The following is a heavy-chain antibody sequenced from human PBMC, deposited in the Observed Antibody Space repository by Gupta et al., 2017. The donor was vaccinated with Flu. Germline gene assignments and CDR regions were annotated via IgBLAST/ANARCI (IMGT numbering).Heavy chain of an antibody. CDR2: INPNSGGT. Sequence: TGYYMHWVRQAPGQGLEWMGWINPNSGGTNYAQKFQGRVTMTRDTSISTAYMELSRLRSDDTAVYYCAREVEVPAASYHNYYGMDVWGQGTTVTVSS. CDR1: TGYY. D-gene: IGHD2-2*01. V-gene: IGHV1-2*02. J-gene: IGHJ6*02. CDR3: AREVEVPAASYHNYYGMDV.